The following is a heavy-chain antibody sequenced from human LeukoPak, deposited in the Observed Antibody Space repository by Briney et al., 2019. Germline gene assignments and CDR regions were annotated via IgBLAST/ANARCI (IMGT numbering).Heavy chain of an antibody. CDR1: GFTFSSYE. D-gene: IGHD3-10*02. CDR2: ISSSGSTI. J-gene: IGHJ6*04. V-gene: IGHV3-48*03. Sequence: GGSLRLSCAASGFTFSSYEMNWVRQAPGKGLEWVSYISSSGSTIYYADSVKGRFTISRDHAKNSLYLQMNSLRAEDTAVYYCAELGITMIGGVWGKGTTVTISS. CDR3: AELGITMIGGV.